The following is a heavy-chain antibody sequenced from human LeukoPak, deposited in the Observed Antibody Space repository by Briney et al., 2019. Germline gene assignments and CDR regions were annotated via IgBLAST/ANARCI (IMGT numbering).Heavy chain of an antibody. D-gene: IGHD6-13*01. V-gene: IGHV4-59*08. CDR2: IYYRST. CDR1: GGSISSYY. CDR3: ARLNVLSSSPLHHFDH. Sequence: SETLSLTCTVSGGSISSYYWSWIRQPPGKGLEWIGYIYYRSTNYNPSLKSRVTISVDTSKNQFSLKLSSVTAADTAIYYCARLNVLSSSPLHHFDHWGQGTLVTVSS. J-gene: IGHJ4*02.